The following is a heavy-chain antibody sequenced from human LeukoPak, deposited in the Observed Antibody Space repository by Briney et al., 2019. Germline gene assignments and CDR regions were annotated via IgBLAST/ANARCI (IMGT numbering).Heavy chain of an antibody. CDR2: ISSSGSTI. V-gene: IGHV3-11*01. D-gene: IGHD6-13*01. Sequence: GGSLRLSCAASGFTLSDYYMSWIRQAPGKGLEWVSYISSSGSTIYYADSVKGRFTISRDNAKNSLYLQMNSLRAEDTAVYYCARVAAAADAFDIWGQGTMVTVSS. CDR1: GFTLSDYY. CDR3: ARVAAAADAFDI. J-gene: IGHJ3*02.